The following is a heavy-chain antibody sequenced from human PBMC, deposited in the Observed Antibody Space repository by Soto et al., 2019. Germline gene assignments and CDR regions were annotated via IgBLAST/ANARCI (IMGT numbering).Heavy chain of an antibody. Sequence: QVQLVQSGAEVKKPGSSVKVSCKASGGTFRSYAISWVRQAPGQGLEWMGGIIPISGTANYAQKFQGRVTITADESTSTAYMELSSLRSEDTAVYYCARSQGSSTSLEIYYYYYDGMDGWGQGTTGTGSS. V-gene: IGHV1-69*01. J-gene: IGHJ6*02. CDR2: IIPISGTA. CDR1: GGTFRSYA. CDR3: ARSQGSSTSLEIYYYYYDGMDG. D-gene: IGHD2-2*01.